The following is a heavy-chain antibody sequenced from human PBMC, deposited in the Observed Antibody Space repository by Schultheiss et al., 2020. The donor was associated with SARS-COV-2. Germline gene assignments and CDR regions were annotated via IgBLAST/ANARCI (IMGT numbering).Heavy chain of an antibody. D-gene: IGHD1-1*01. V-gene: IGHV3-23*01. CDR3: AKVATDYYFYYMDV. CDR2: FSGSGGSP. J-gene: IGHJ6*03. CDR1: GFTFSSYA. Sequence: GGSLRLSCAASGFTFSSYAMSWVRQAPGKGLEWVSAFSGSGGSPYYAASVKGRFTISRDNSKNTLYLEMNSLRAEDTAMYYCAKVATDYYFYYMDVWGKGTTVTVSS.